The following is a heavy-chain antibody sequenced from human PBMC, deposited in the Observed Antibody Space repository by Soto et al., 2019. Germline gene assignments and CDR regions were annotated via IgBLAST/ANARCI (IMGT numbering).Heavy chain of an antibody. CDR2: ISYDGSNK. Sequence: GGSLRLSCAASGFTFSSYGMHWVRQAPGKGLEWVAVISYDGSNKYYADSVKGRFTISRDNSKNTLYLQMNSLRAEDTAVYYCAKYRTVGYGYYYGMDVWGQGTTVTVSS. J-gene: IGHJ6*02. CDR1: GFTFSSYG. V-gene: IGHV3-30*18. CDR3: AKYRTVGYGYYYGMDV. D-gene: IGHD5-18*01.